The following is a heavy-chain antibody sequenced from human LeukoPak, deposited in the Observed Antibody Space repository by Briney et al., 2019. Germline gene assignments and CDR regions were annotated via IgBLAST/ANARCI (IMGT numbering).Heavy chain of an antibody. V-gene: IGHV4-59*11. CDR3: AKASRYSSGLNWFDP. J-gene: IGHJ5*02. Sequence: SETLSLTCTVSGDSISSHYWSWIRQPPGKGLEWIGYIDYSGSTNYNPSLKSRVTISEDTSKNQFSLKLSSVTAADTAVYYCAKASRYSSGLNWFDPWGRGTLVPVSS. CDR1: GDSISSHY. CDR2: IDYSGST. D-gene: IGHD6-19*01.